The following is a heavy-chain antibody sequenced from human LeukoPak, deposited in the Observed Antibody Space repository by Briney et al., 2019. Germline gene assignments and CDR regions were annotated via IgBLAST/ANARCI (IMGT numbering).Heavy chain of an antibody. Sequence: SETLSLTCTVSGGSISSYYWSWLRQPPGKGLESIGYIYYSGSTHYNPSLKSRFTMSVDPSKNQCSLKVGSVTAADTAGDYCARDLRIAAAGIYAFDIWGQGTMVTVSS. CDR2: IYYSGST. J-gene: IGHJ3*02. V-gene: IGHV4-59*01. CDR3: ARDLRIAAAGIYAFDI. CDR1: GGSISSYY. D-gene: IGHD6-13*01.